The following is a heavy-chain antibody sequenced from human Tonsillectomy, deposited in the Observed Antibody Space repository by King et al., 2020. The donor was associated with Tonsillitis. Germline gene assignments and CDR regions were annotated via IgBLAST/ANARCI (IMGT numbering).Heavy chain of an antibody. D-gene: IGHD6-13*01. CDR3: TRRHADISNSWFDP. Sequence: VQLVESGGGLVQPGGSLKLSCAASGFTFSGSAMHWVRQASWKGLEWVGRIRSKPTSYATAYAASVQGGFTISRDVSKNTAFLQMNSLKIEDTAVYYCTRRHADISNSWFDPWGQGTLVTVSS. CDR1: GFTFSGSA. CDR2: IRSKPTSYAT. J-gene: IGHJ5*02. V-gene: IGHV3-73*02.